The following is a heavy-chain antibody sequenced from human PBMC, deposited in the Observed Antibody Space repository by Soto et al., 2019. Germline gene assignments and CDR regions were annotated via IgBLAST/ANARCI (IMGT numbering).Heavy chain of an antibody. CDR3: ARGALPYYDFWSGYYRGGWFDP. Sequence: QVQLVQSGAEVKKPGASVKVSCKASGYTFTSYDINWVRQATGQGLEWMGWMNPNSGNTGYAQKFQGRVTMTRNTSISKAYMEMSRLRSEDTAVYYCARGALPYYDFWSGYYRGGWFDPWGQGTLVTVSS. V-gene: IGHV1-8*01. CDR2: MNPNSGNT. D-gene: IGHD3-3*01. CDR1: GYTFTSYD. J-gene: IGHJ5*02.